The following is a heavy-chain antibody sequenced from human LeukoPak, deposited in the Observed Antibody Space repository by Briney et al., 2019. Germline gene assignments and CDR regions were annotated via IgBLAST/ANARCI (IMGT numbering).Heavy chain of an antibody. CDR2: ISAYNGNT. J-gene: IGHJ4*02. CDR3: ARGLRYSSSWYYFDY. CDR1: GYTFTSYD. Sequence: ASVKVSCKASGYTFTSYDISWVRQAPGQGLEWMGWISAYNGNTNYAQKLQGRVTMTTGTSTSTAYMELRSLRSDDTAVYYCARGLRYSSSWYYFDYWGQGTLVTVSS. D-gene: IGHD6-13*01. V-gene: IGHV1-18*04.